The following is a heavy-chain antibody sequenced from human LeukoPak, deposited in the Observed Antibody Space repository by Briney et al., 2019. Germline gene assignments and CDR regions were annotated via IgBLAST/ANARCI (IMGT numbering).Heavy chain of an antibody. J-gene: IGHJ6*03. CDR3: ANGARGMYYYYYMDV. CDR2: IIPIFGTA. D-gene: IGHD3-16*01. Sequence: SVKVSCKASGGTFSSYAISWVRQAPGQGLERMGGIIPIFGTANYAQKFQGRVTITTDESTSTAYMELSSLRSEDTAVYYCANGARGMYYYYYMDVWGKGTTVTVSS. CDR1: GGTFSSYA. V-gene: IGHV1-69*05.